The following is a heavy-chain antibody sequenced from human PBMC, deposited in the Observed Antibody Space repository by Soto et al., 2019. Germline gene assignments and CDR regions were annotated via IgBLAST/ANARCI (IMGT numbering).Heavy chain of an antibody. CDR3: ARHQPNWFDP. V-gene: IGHV5-10-1*01. CDR2: IDPSDSYT. CDR1: GYSFTSYW. Sequence: GESLKISCKGSGYSFTSYWISWVRQMPGKGLEWMGRIDPSDSYTNYSPSFQGHVTISADKSISTAYLQWSSLKASDTATYYCARHQPNWFDPWGQGTLVTVSS. J-gene: IGHJ5*02.